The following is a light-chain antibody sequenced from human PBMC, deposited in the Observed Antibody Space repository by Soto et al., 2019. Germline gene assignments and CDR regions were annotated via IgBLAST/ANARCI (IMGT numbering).Light chain of an antibody. CDR3: QQSYSTPLT. CDR1: QSISSY. Sequence: DIQMPQSPSSLSASVGDRVTITCRASQSISSYLNWYQQKPGKAPKLLIYAASSLQSGVPSRFGGSGSGTDFPLTISSLQPEDVATYYCQQSYSTPLTFGGGTKVEIK. J-gene: IGKJ4*01. V-gene: IGKV1-39*01. CDR2: AAS.